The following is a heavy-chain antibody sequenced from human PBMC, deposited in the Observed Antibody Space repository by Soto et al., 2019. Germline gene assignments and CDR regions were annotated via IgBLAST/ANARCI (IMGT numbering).Heavy chain of an antibody. CDR2: ISASGGST. Sequence: HHGGSLRLSCAASGFTVSSYALGWVRQAPGRGLEWVSGISASGGSTYYGESVKGRFTISRDNSKNTLYLQMNSLRDEDTAVYYCAKDPLTIVVVTPFRHGMDVWGQGTTVTVSS. V-gene: IGHV3-23*01. CDR1: GFTVSSYA. J-gene: IGHJ6*02. CDR3: AKDPLTIVVVTPFRHGMDV. D-gene: IGHD3-22*01.